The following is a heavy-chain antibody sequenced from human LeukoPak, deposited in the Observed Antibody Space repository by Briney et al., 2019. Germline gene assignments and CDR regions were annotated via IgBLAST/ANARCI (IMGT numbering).Heavy chain of an antibody. CDR1: SGSISSSNYY. CDR2: IYRSGRT. CDR3: VCSSWAFDF. V-gene: IGHV4-39*02. D-gene: IGHD6-13*01. Sequence: SETLSLTCIVSSGSISSSNYYWGWVRQAPGQGLEWIGSIYRSGRTYYNPSLKSRVTISVDTSKNHFSLKVASVTAADTAIYFCVCSSWAFDFWGQGTLVTVSS. J-gene: IGHJ4*02.